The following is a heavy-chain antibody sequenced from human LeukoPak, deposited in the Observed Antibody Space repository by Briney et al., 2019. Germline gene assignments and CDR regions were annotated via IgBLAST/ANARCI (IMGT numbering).Heavy chain of an antibody. V-gene: IGHV4-34*01. Sequence: SETLSLTCAVYGGSFSGYYWGWIRQPPGKGLEWIGSIYYSGSTYYNPSFKSRVTISVDTSKNQFSLKLSSVTAADTAVYYCVREDYTFLEWFPMDVWGKGTTVTVSS. CDR3: VREDYTFLEWFPMDV. J-gene: IGHJ6*03. CDR2: IYYSGST. CDR1: GGSFSGYY. D-gene: IGHD3-3*01.